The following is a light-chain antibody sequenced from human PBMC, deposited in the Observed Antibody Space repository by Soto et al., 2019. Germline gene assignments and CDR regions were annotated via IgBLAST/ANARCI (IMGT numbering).Light chain of an antibody. V-gene: IGKV3-11*01. CDR3: QQRCDWPLT. CDR1: QSFRGL. J-gene: IGKJ4*01. CDR2: DAY. Sequence: EVVLTQSPVTLSLSPGERATLSCRASQSFRGLLAWYQQKPGQAPRLLIYDAYNRATGIQARFSGSGSATDFTLTIRSLEPEDFAVYYCQQRCDWPLTFGGGTKVDIK.